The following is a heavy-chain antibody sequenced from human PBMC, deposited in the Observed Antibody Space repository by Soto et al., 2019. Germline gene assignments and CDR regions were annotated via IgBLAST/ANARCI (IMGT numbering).Heavy chain of an antibody. D-gene: IGHD3-10*01. CDR1: GGSINSFY. V-gene: IGHV4-59*01. Sequence: QVELQESGPGLVKPSEILSLTCSVSGGSINSFYWSWIRQSPGRGLEWIGYVHYSGVTKYNPSLSSPVTMSVDTSKNVFYLSLRSVIAADTAVYFCAIEESGSESPNRAFDSWGQGTTVIVSS. CDR3: AIEESGSESPNRAFDS. CDR2: VHYSGVT. J-gene: IGHJ3*01.